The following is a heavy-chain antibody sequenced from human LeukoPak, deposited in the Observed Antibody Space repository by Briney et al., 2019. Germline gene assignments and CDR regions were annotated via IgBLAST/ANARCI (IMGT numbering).Heavy chain of an antibody. V-gene: IGHV4-39*01. Sequence: SETLSLTCTVSGGSISSSSYYWGWIRQPPGKGLEWIGSIYYSGSTYYNPSLKGRVTISVDTSKNQFSLKLSSVTAADTAVYYCARYKGIVGATTNNWFDPWGQGTLVTVSS. CDR2: IYYSGST. D-gene: IGHD1-26*01. J-gene: IGHJ5*02. CDR3: ARYKGIVGATTNNWFDP. CDR1: GGSISSSSYY.